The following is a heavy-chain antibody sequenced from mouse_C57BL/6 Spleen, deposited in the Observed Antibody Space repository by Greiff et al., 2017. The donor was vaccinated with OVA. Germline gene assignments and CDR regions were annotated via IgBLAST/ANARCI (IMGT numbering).Heavy chain of an antibody. V-gene: IGHV1-15*01. D-gene: IGHD1-1*01. CDR3: TRYDTTVVDTFDY. CDR2: IDPETGGT. J-gene: IGHJ2*01. Sequence: VKLMESGAELVRPGASVTLSCKASGYTFTDYEMHWVKQTPVHGLEWIGAIDPETGGTAYNQKFKGKAILTADKSSSTAYMELRSLTSEDSAVYYCTRYDTTVVDTFDYWGQGTTLTVSS. CDR1: GYTFTDYE.